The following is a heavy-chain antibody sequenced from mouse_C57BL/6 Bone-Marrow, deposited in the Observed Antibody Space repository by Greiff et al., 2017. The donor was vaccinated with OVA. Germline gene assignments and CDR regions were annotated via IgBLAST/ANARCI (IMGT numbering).Heavy chain of an antibody. CDR2: IYPRDGST. CDR3: ARSTYYSNYLYYYAMDY. D-gene: IGHD2-5*01. J-gene: IGHJ4*01. CDR1: GYTFTDHT. V-gene: IGHV1-78*01. Sequence: VQRVESDAELVKPGASVKISCKVSGYTFTDHTIHWMKQRPEQGLEWIGYIYPRDGSTKYNEKFKGKATLTADKSSSTAYMQLNSLTSEDSAVYFCARSTYYSNYLYYYAMDYWGQGTSVTVSS.